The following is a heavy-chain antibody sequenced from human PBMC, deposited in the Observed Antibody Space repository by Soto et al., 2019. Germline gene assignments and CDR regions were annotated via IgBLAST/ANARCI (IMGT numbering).Heavy chain of an antibody. CDR1: GYGFANYW. CDR2: IYPGGSDT. V-gene: IGHV5-51*01. D-gene: IGHD6-19*01. J-gene: IGHJ4*02. CDR3: ARAPSHGWFQHFDY. Sequence: PGESLKISCKGSGYGFANYWIGWVRQMPGKGLEWMGIIYPGGSDTRYSPSFEGHVTISADKSISTAYLQWSSLKASDTATYFCARAPSHGWFQHFDYWGQGTLVTVSS.